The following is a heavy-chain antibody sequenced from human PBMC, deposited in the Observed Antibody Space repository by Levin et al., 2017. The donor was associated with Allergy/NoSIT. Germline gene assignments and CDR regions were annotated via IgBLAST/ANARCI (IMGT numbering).Heavy chain of an antibody. CDR3: AKHKPAAIEFPVYYCYGMDV. CDR2: ISGSGGST. CDR1: GFTFSSYA. Sequence: GGSLRLSCAASGFTFSSYAMSWVRQAPGKGLEWVSAISGSGGSTYYADSVKGRFTISRDNSKNTLYLQMISLRAEDTAVYYCAKHKPAAIEFPVYYCYGMDVWGQGTTVTVSS. V-gene: IGHV3-23*01. J-gene: IGHJ6*02. D-gene: IGHD2-2*01.